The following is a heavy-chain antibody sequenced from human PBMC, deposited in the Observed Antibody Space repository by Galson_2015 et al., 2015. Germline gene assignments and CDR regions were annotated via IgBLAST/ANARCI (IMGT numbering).Heavy chain of an antibody. J-gene: IGHJ6*02. CDR3: ANDQIDYDSSGYTEYYYYYYGMDV. D-gene: IGHD3-22*01. CDR1: GFTFSSYA. V-gene: IGHV3-23*01. CDR2: ISGSGGST. Sequence: SLRLSCAASGFTFSSYAMSWVRQAPGKGLEWVSAISGSGGSTYYADSVKGRFTISRDNSKNTLYLQMNSLRAEDTAVYYCANDQIDYDSSGYTEYYYYYYGMDVWGQGTTVTVSS.